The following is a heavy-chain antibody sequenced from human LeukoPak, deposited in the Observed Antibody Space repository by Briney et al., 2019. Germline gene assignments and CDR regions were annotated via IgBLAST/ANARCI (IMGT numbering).Heavy chain of an antibody. CDR2: IYSGGST. Sequence: GGSLRLSCAASGFTVSSNYMSWVRQAPGKGLEWVSVIYSGGSTYYADSVKGRFTISRDNSKNTLYLQMNSLRAEDTAVYYCAKDMGYHYGGNSGFDYWGQGTLVTVSS. V-gene: IGHV3-53*01. CDR1: GFTVSSNY. CDR3: AKDMGYHYGGNSGFDY. D-gene: IGHD4-23*01. J-gene: IGHJ4*02.